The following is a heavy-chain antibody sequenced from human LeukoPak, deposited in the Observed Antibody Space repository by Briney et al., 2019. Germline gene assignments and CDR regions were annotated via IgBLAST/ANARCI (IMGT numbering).Heavy chain of an antibody. V-gene: IGHV3-23*01. J-gene: IGHJ4*02. CDR3: ARHGSWSFDY. CDR2: ITSGSGSNV. Sequence: GGSLRLSCAASGFTFSSHAMSWVRQAPGKGLEWVSAITSGSGSNVYYTDSLKGRFTISRDNSKNTLYLQMNSLRAEDTAVYYCARHGSWSFDYWGQGTLVTVS. D-gene: IGHD6-13*01. CDR1: GFTFSSHA.